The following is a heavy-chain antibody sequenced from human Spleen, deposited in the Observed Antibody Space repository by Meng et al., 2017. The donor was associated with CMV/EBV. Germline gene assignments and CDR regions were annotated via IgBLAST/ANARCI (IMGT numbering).Heavy chain of an antibody. Sequence: GFTVSRDGMHWVRQAPGKGRVWVSRINSDGSSTSYADSVKGRFTISRDNAKNTLYLQMNSLRAEDTAVYYCATENPSAYCGGDCYYYWGQGTLVTAPQ. CDR1: GFTVSRDG. D-gene: IGHD2-21*01. CDR2: INSDGSST. J-gene: IGHJ4*02. V-gene: IGHV3-74*01. CDR3: ATENPSAYCGGDCYYY.